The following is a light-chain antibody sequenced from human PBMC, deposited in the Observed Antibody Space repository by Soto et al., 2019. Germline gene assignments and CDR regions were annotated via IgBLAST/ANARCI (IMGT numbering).Light chain of an antibody. V-gene: IGKV1-39*01. Sequence: IQMTQTPYSLSASVGERVTITCLASQSISSYLNWYQQKPGKAPKLLIYAASSLQSGVPSRFSGSGSGTDFTLTIISLQPEDFATYYCQQSYSTPRTFGQRTKVDIK. CDR3: QQSYSTPRT. J-gene: IGKJ1*01. CDR2: AAS. CDR1: QSISSY.